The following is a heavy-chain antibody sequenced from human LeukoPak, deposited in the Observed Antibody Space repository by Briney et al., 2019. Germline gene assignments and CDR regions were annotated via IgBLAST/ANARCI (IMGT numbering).Heavy chain of an antibody. V-gene: IGHV3-48*01. CDR1: GFIFSSYS. CDR3: ARGYYDFWSGYYTDFDY. Sequence: PGGSLRLSCAASGFIFSSYSMKWVRQARGKGVGGVSYISSSSSTIYYEDSVKGGFTISRDNAKNSLYLQMNSLRAEDTAVYYCARGYYDFWSGYYTDFDYWGQGTPVTVSS. D-gene: IGHD3-3*01. J-gene: IGHJ4*02. CDR2: ISSSSSTI.